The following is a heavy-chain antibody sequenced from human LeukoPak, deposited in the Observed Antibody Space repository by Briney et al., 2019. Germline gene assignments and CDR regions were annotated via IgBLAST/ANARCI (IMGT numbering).Heavy chain of an antibody. J-gene: IGHJ3*02. CDR2: ISGSGGST. CDR3: ARSVVPAAILGWDAFDI. CDR1: GFTFSSYA. D-gene: IGHD2-2*01. V-gene: IGHV3-23*01. Sequence: GGSLRLSCAASGFTFSSYAMSWARQAPGKGLEWVSAISGSGGSTYYADSVKGRFTISRDNSKNTLYLQMNSLRAEDTAVYYCARSVVPAAILGWDAFDIWGQGTMVTVSS.